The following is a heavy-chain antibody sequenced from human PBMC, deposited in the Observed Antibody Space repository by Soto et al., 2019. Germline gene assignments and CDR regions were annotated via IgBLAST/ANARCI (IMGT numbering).Heavy chain of an antibody. V-gene: IGHV1-3*01. Sequence: GASVKVSCKASGYTFTSYAMHWVRQAPGQRLEWMGWINAGNGNTKYSQKFQGRVTITADKSTSTAYMELSSLRSEDTAVYYCARASYYYDSSFRAVDIWGQETMLTAS. D-gene: IGHD3-22*01. CDR1: GYTFTSYA. CDR2: INAGNGNT. J-gene: IGHJ3*02. CDR3: ARASYYYDSSFRAVDI.